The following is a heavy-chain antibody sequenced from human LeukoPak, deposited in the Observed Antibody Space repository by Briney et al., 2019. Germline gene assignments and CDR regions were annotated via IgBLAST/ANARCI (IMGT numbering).Heavy chain of an antibody. Sequence: GGSLRLSCAASGFTFSSYSMNWVRQAPGKGLERVSPISSSSSYIYYADSVKGRFTISRDNAKNSLYLQMNSLRAEDTAVYYRAREGPYGDYFDYWGQGTLVTVSS. CDR2: ISSSSSYI. CDR3: AREGPYGDYFDY. CDR1: GFTFSSYS. J-gene: IGHJ4*02. V-gene: IGHV3-21*01. D-gene: IGHD4-17*01.